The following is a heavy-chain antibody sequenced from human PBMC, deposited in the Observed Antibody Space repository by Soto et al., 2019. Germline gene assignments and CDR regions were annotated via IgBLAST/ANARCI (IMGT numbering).Heavy chain of an antibody. CDR3: ARDPLSSFAMDV. D-gene: IGHD3-10*02. Sequence: SVKVSCKASGDTFSSYAISWVRQAPGKGLEWMGKIIPTFGKTNYAQKFQGRLTISADDSTSTVYMELSSLVSEDTAVYYCARDPLSSFAMDVWGQGTTVTVYS. V-gene: IGHV1-69*13. J-gene: IGHJ6*02. CDR1: GDTFSSYA. CDR2: IIPTFGKT.